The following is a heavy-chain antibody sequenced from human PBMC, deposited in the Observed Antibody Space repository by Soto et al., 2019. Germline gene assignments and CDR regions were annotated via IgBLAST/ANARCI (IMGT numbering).Heavy chain of an antibody. J-gene: IGHJ6*02. CDR2: IIPIFGTA. D-gene: IGHD6-19*01. Sequence: QVQLVQSGAEVKKPGSSVKVSCKASGGTFSSYAISWVRQAPGQGLEWMGGIIPIFGTANYAQKFQGRVTITADASTSTAYMELSSLRSEDTAVYYCARDNRRGEWLVRGYYYGMDVWGQGTTVTVSS. CDR3: ARDNRRGEWLVRGYYYGMDV. V-gene: IGHV1-69*01. CDR1: GGTFSSYA.